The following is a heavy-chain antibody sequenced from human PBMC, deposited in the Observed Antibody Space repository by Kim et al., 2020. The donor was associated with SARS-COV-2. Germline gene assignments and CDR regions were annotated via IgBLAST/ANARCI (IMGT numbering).Heavy chain of an antibody. Sequence: SVKVSCKASGGTFSSYAISWVRQAPGQGLEWMGGIIPIFGTANYAQKFQGRVTITADESTSTAYMELSSLRSEDTAVYYCASSEVQHSWEGDYWGQGTLVTVSS. CDR3: ASSEVQHSWEGDY. CDR1: GGTFSSYA. V-gene: IGHV1-69*13. CDR2: IIPIFGTA. J-gene: IGHJ4*02. D-gene: IGHD6-13*01.